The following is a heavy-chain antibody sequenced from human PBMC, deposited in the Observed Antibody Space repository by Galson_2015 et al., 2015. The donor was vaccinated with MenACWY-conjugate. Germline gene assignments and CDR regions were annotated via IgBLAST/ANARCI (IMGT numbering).Heavy chain of an antibody. CDR2: ISQDGSEK. CDR3: ARKGNGLDY. J-gene: IGHJ4*02. V-gene: IGHV3-7*03. Sequence: SLRLSCAASGFTFSSNWMSWVRQAPGKGLEWVANISQDGSEKYYVDSMKGRFTISRDDAKNSLYLQMNSLRAEDTAVYYCARKGNGLDYWGQGTLVTASS. D-gene: IGHD2-8*01. CDR1: GFTFSSNW.